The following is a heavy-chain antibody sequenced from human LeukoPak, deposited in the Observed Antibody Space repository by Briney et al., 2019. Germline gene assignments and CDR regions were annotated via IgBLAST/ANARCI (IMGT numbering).Heavy chain of an antibody. CDR2: ISGSGGST. CDR3: AKRRGLELTYYYYMDV. D-gene: IGHD1-7*01. J-gene: IGHJ6*03. CDR1: GFTFSTYA. V-gene: IGHV3-23*01. Sequence: LGGSLRLSCAASGFTFSTYAMSWVRQAPGKGLEWVSAISGSGGSTYYADSVKGRFTISRDNSKNTLYLQMNSLRAEDTAVYYCAKRRGLELTYYYYMDVWGKGTTVTVSS.